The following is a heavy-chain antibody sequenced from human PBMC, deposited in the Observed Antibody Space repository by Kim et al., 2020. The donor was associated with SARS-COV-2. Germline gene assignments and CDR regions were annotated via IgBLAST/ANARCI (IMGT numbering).Heavy chain of an antibody. J-gene: IGHJ4*02. Sequence: GGSLRLSCAASGFTFSTSDMGWVRQSPGKGLEWLSGISASGSNTYYADSVKGRFTIYRDNSKNTLYLQMNSLGGEDTAVYYCAKDSGARSDYWGQGTLVTVSA. V-gene: IGHV3-23*01. CDR2: ISASGSNT. D-gene: IGHD1-26*01. CDR3: AKDSGARSDY. CDR1: GFTFSTSD.